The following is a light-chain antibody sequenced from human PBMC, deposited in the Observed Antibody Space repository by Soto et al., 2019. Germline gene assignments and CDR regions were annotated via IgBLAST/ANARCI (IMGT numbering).Light chain of an antibody. Sequence: QSVLTQPASVSGSPGQSITISCTGTSSDVGRYKFVSWYQQYPGKAPRLMMYEVSNRPSGVSNRFSGSKSGNTASLTISGLQTEDEADYYCQSYDSSLSAHVVFGGGTKLTVL. CDR3: QSYDSSLSAHVV. CDR2: EVS. J-gene: IGLJ2*01. CDR1: SSDVGRYKF. V-gene: IGLV2-14*01.